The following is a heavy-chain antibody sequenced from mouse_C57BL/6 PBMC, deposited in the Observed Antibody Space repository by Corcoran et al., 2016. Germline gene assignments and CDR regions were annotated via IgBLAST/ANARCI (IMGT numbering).Heavy chain of an antibody. V-gene: IGHV9-3*01. J-gene: IGHJ4*01. Sequence: QIQLVQSGPELKKPGETVKISCKASGYTFTTYGMSWVKQAPGKGLKWMGWINTYSGVPTYADDFKGRFAFSLETSASTAYLQINNLKNEDTATYFCARERGLRRYYAMDYWGQGTSVTVSS. CDR1: GYTFTTYG. CDR2: INTYSGVP. CDR3: ARERGLRRYYAMDY. D-gene: IGHD2-4*01.